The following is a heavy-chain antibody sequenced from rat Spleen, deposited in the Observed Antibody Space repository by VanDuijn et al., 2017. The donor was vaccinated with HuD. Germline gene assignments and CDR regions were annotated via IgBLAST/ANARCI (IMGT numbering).Heavy chain of an antibody. CDR2: IDSAGST. CDR3: VRSGTGWELRYFDY. D-gene: IGHD5-1*01. V-gene: IGHV3-3*01. CDR1: VYSITSSYR. J-gene: IGHJ2*01. Sequence: EVQLQESGPGLVKPSQSLSLTCSVTVYSITSSYRWSWIRKFPGNKLEWMGYIDSAGSTNYNPSLKSRISITRDISKNQFFLQLNSVTTEDTGTYYCVRSGTGWELRYFDYWGQGVMVTVSS.